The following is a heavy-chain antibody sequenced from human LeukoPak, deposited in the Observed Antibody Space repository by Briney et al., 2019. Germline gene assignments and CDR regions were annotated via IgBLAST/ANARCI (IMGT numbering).Heavy chain of an antibody. V-gene: IGHV4-39*01. J-gene: IGHJ2*01. CDR2: IYYSGST. Sequence: SETLSLTCTVSGGSISSSSYYWGWIRQPPGKGLEWIASIYYSGSTYYNPSLKSRVTISVDTSKNQFSLKVSSVTAADTAVYYCATSDNWYFNLWGRGTLVTVSS. CDR1: GGSISSSSYY. D-gene: IGHD3-10*01. CDR3: ATSDNWYFNL.